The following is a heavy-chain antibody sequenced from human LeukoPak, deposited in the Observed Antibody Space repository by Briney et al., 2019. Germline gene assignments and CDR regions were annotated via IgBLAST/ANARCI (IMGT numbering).Heavy chain of an antibody. V-gene: IGHV4-39*01. CDR2: IFYSGST. J-gene: IGHJ5*02. D-gene: IGHD3-16*01. CDR3: ARHPLGGTYLNWFDP. Sequence: PSEPLSLTCTVSGGSISSSSYFWGWIRQPPGKGLEWIGSIFYSGSTYYNPSLRSRLTISVDTSKNQFSLKLSSVTAADTAVYYCARHPLGGTYLNWFDPWGQGTLVTVSS. CDR1: GGSISSSSYF.